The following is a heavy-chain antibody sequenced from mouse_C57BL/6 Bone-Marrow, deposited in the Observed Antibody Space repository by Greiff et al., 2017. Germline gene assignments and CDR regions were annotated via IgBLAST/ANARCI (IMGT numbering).Heavy chain of an antibody. Sequence: EVQGVESGGGLVKPGGSLKLSCAASGFTFSDYGMHWVRQAPEKGLEWVAYISSGSSTIYYADTVKGRFTISRDNAKNTLFLQMTSLRSEDTAMYYCARRPHYGPFYYYAMDYWGQGTSVTVSS. CDR1: GFTFSDYG. V-gene: IGHV5-17*01. CDR3: ARRPHYGPFYYYAMDY. D-gene: IGHD1-1*01. CDR2: ISSGSSTI. J-gene: IGHJ4*01.